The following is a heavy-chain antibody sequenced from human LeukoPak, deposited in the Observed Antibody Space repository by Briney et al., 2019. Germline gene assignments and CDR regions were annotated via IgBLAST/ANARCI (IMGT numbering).Heavy chain of an antibody. CDR1: GYSISNGYY. J-gene: IGHJ6*03. CDR3: ARQHDSSYYYYIDV. V-gene: IGHV4-38-2*01. CDR2: LYHSDSA. Sequence: SETLSLTCAVSGYSISNGYYRVWIRQPPGRGLEWIGSLYHSDSAYYNTSLRSRVSMSVDTSKNQFSLTLSFVTAADTAVYYCARQHDSSYYYYIDVWGSGTTVTVSS.